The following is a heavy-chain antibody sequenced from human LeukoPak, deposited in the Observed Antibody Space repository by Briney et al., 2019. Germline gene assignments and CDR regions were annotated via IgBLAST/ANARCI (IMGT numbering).Heavy chain of an antibody. V-gene: IGHV4-39*07. CDR3: ARVNTGYPSAYYYYYMGV. Sequence: SEALSLTCTVSGGSISSSSYYWGWIRQPPGKGLEWIGSIYYSGSTYYNPSLKSRVTISVDTSKNQFSLKLSSVTAADTAVYYCARVNTGYPSAYYYYYMGVWGKGTTVTVSS. CDR2: IYYSGST. D-gene: IGHD5-12*01. CDR1: GGSISSSSYY. J-gene: IGHJ6*03.